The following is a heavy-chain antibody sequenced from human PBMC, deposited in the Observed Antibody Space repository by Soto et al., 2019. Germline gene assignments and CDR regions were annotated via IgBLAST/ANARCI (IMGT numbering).Heavy chain of an antibody. CDR1: GFPFSSYW. J-gene: IGHJ4*02. D-gene: IGHD3-9*01. V-gene: IGHV3-74*01. CDR3: AREYYGLLTGYYTDY. Sequence: EVQLVESGGDLVQRGGSLRLSCAASGFPFSSYWMHWVRHTPGKGLDWVARISGDGVTTYYADFVTGRFTVSRDNAKNTLSLQISGLRAEDTAVYYCAREYYGLLTGYYTDYWGQGTLGSVSS. CDR2: ISGDGVTT.